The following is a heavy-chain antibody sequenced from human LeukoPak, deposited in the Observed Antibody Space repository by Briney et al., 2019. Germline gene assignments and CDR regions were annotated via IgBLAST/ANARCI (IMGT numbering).Heavy chain of an antibody. CDR3: ARQADIMPGRLDY. D-gene: IGHD3-16*01. V-gene: IGHV5-51*01. J-gene: IGHJ4*02. CDR2: IYPGGSDT. CDR1: GYGFTSYW. Sequence: GESLKISCKGSGYGFTSYWIGWVRQLPGEGVEGMGGIYPGGSDTRYSPSFQSRVAISADKSISTAYPQWRSLEASDTCMYYCARQADIMPGRLDYWGQGPLVTVSS.